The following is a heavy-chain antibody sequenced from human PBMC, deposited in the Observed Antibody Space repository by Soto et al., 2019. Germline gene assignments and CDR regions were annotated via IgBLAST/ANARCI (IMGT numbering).Heavy chain of an antibody. CDR2: INHSGST. CDR3: ARGWRYFAS. V-gene: IGHV4-34*01. J-gene: IGHJ5*01. CDR1: GGSFSGYY. Sequence: SETLSLTCAVYGGSFSGYYWSWIRQPPGKGLEWIGEINHSGSTNYNPSLKSRVTISEDTSKNQFSLKLSSVTAADTAVYYCARGWRYFASWGQGTLVTVSS. D-gene: IGHD3-9*01.